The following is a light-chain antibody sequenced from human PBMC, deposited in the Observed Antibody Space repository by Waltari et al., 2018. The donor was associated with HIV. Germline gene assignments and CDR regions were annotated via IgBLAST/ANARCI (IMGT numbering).Light chain of an antibody. V-gene: IGKV1-39*01. CDR1: QNIRTF. J-gene: IGKJ2*01. Sequence: DVEMTQSASSLSASVGDRITISCRASQNIRTFLNWYQQKPGQAPNPLISATSTLQPGVPSRFSGRGSGTEFILTISSLHPEDFATYFCQQSYITPYTFGQGTKVEV. CDR2: ATS. CDR3: QQSYITPYT.